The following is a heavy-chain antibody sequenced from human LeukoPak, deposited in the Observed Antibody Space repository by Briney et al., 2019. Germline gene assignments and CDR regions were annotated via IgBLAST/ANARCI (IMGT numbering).Heavy chain of an antibody. CDR2: IYYSGNT. V-gene: IGHV4-59*12. D-gene: IGHD3-22*01. CDR1: GGSLSNYY. Sequence: SETLSLTCTVSGGSLSNYYWSWIRQSPGKGLEWIGYIYYSGNTKYNPSLMSRVTMSVDTSKDQSSLKLSSVTAADTAVYYCARAIYTYYYDSSGYLFDYWGQGTLVTVSS. J-gene: IGHJ4*02. CDR3: ARAIYTYYYDSSGYLFDY.